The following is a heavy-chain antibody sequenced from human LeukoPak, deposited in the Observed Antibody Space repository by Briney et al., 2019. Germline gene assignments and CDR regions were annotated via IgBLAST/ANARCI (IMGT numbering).Heavy chain of an antibody. D-gene: IGHD6-13*01. V-gene: IGHV4-31*03. J-gene: IGHJ4*02. CDR3: ARGLGSSWYQYYFDY. Sequence: PSETLSLTCTVSGGSINSGGYYWSWIRQHPGKGLEWIGYIYYSGSTNYNPSLKSRVTISVDKSKNQFSLKLSSVTAADTAVYYCARGLGSSWYQYYFDYWGQGTLVTVSS. CDR2: IYYSGST. CDR1: GGSINSGGYY.